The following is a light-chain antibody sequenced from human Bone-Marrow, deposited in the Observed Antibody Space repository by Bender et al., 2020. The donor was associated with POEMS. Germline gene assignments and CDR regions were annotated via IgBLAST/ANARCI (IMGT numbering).Light chain of an antibody. J-gene: IGLJ3*02. V-gene: IGLV1-44*01. CDR1: NSNIGTNA. Sequence: QSVLTQPPSASGTPGQRVTISCSGSNSNIGTNAVNWYQQFPGTAPKLLIYSYNQRPSGVPDRFYAFKSGTSASLAISGLQTEDEADYYCAAWDAGLSGGVFGGGTNMTVL. CDR2: SYN. CDR3: AAWDAGLSGGV.